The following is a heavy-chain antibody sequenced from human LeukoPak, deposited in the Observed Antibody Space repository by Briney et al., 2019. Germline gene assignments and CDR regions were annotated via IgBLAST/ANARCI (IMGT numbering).Heavy chain of an antibody. CDR2: ISGGRT. CDR3: AKDPLGRFDP. CDR1: GFAFNNYG. V-gene: IGHV3-23*01. D-gene: IGHD1-14*01. J-gene: IGHJ5*02. Sequence: GGSLRLSCAAPGFAFNNYGMSWVRQAPGKGLEWVSTISGGRTYYADSVKGRFTISRDNSKNTLYLQMNRLGAEDTAVYYCAKDPLGRFDPWGQGTLVTVSS.